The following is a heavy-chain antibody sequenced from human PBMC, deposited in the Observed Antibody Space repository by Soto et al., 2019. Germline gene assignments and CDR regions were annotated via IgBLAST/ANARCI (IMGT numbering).Heavy chain of an antibody. D-gene: IGHD3-3*01. CDR1: GFTFSSYA. CDR3: AREELRGFLEWLPRADYYYYYGMDV. V-gene: IGHV3-23*01. CDR2: ISGSGGTT. Sequence: PGGSLRLSCAASGFTFSSYAMSWVRQAPGKGLEWVSGISGSGGTTYYADSVKGRFTISRDNSKNTLYLQMNSLRAEDTAVYYCAREELRGFLEWLPRADYYYYYGMDVWGQGTTVTVSS. J-gene: IGHJ6*02.